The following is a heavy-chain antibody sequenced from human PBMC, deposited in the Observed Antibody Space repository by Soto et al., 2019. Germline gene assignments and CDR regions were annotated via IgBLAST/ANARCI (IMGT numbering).Heavy chain of an antibody. V-gene: IGHV4-39*01. J-gene: IGHJ4*02. CDR3: ARGPTRYYFDY. CDR2: IYYSGST. CDR1: GGPISSSSYY. Sequence: PSETLSLTCTVSGGPISSSSYYWGWIRQPPGKGLEWIGSIYYSGSTYYNLSLKSRVTISVDTSKNQFSLKLSSVTAADTAVYFCARGPTRYYFDYWGQGTLVTVS.